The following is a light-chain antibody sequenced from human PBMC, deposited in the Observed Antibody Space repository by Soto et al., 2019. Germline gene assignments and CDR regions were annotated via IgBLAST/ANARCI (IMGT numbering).Light chain of an antibody. J-gene: IGKJ1*01. Sequence: EIEMTQSPATLSVSPGESATLSCRASQSVSSSYLAWYQQKPGQAPSLLIYDASIRATGIPDRFSASGSGTDFTLTISRLEPEDFAVYYCQYYGSSPQAFGQGTKVDIK. CDR2: DAS. CDR3: QYYGSSPQA. CDR1: QSVSSSY. V-gene: IGKV3-20*01.